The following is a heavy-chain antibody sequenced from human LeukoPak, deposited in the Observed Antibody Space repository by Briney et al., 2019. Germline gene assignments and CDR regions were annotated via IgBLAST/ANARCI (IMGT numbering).Heavy chain of an antibody. V-gene: IGHV3-23*01. CDR2: ISGSGGTA. CDR1: GFTFSIYA. D-gene: IGHD3-22*01. J-gene: IGHJ4*02. CDR3: AKKGYYDGSGYYMYYFDH. Sequence: GGSLRLSCAASGFTFSIYAMSWVRQAPGKGLEWVSAISGSGGTAYYADSVKGRFTISRDNSKNTLYLQMNSLRAEDAAVYYCAKKGYYDGSGYYMYYFDHWGQGTLVTVSS.